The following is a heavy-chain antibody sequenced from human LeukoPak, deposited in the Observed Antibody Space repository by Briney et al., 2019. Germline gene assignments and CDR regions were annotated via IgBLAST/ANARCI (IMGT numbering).Heavy chain of an antibody. Sequence: KPSETLSLTCTVSGGSISSYDWSWIRQPPWKGLEWIGYIYYSGSTNYNPSLKSRVTISVDTSKNQFSLKLSSVTAADTAVYYCARDHTGAGSPNWFDPWGQGTLVTVSS. CDR1: GGSISSYD. J-gene: IGHJ5*02. CDR3: ARDHTGAGSPNWFDP. V-gene: IGHV4-59*01. CDR2: IYYSGST. D-gene: IGHD5-18*01.